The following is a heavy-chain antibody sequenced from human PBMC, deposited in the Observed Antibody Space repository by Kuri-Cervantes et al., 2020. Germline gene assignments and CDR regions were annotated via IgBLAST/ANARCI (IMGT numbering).Heavy chain of an antibody. V-gene: IGHV1-18*01. D-gene: IGHD3-16*02. J-gene: IGHJ4*02. Sequence: ASVKVSCKASGYTFTSYAMHWVRQAPGQGLEWMGWISAYNGNTNYAQKLQGRVTMTTDTSTSTAYMELRSLRSDDTAVYYCARAGGHYDYVWGSYRLTYFDYWGQGTLVTVSS. CDR1: GYTFTSYA. CDR3: ARAGGHYDYVWGSYRLTYFDY. CDR2: ISAYNGNT.